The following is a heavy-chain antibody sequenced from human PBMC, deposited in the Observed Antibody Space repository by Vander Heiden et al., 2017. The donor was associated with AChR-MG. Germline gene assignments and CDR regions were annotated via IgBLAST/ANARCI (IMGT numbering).Heavy chain of an antibody. J-gene: IGHJ4*02. CDR1: GYSFTGYY. CDR2: INPANGGT. V-gene: IGHV1-2*02. Sequence: QAQLVQSGAELKKPGASVKVSCKASGYSFTGYYIHWVRQAPGKGLEWMGWINPANGGTRSAQKFQDRVTITRDTSTSTAYTELKRLRFDDAATYYCARLLGAPGPGLWGQGTPVAIST. CDR3: ARLLGAPGPGL. D-gene: IGHD7-27*01.